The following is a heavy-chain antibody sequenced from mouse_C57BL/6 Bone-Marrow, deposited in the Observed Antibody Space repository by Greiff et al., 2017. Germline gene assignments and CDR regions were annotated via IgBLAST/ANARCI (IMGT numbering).Heavy chain of an antibody. CDR1: GYTFTSYW. V-gene: IGHV1-55*01. Sequence: QVQLKQPGAELVKPGASVKMSCKASGYTFTSYWITWVKQRPGQGLEWIGDIYPTSGRTNYNEKFKSKAILNLYTSSNTAYMQRSSLTSEDSAVFYWARSGPLGRSFDYGGQGTTLTVSS. D-gene: IGHD4-1*01. J-gene: IGHJ2*01. CDR3: ARSGPLGRSFDY. CDR2: IYPTSGRT.